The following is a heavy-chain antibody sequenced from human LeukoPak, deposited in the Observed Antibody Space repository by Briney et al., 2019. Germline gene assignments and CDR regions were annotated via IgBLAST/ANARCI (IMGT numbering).Heavy chain of an antibody. D-gene: IGHD3-10*01. J-gene: IGHJ4*02. Sequence: PSEALSLTCSVSGDSISTSNSYWGWIRQPPGKGLEWIGSIYYSGNTYYNASLKSRVTISVDTSKNQFSLKLSSVTAADTAVYYCARLEVTYYGSGSYYNDFDHWGQGTLVTVSS. CDR1: GDSISTSNSY. CDR2: IYYSGNT. CDR3: ARLEVTYYGSGSYYNDFDH. V-gene: IGHV4-39*07.